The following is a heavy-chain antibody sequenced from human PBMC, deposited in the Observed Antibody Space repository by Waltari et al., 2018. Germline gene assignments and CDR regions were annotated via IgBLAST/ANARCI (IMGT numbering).Heavy chain of an antibody. CDR2: IIPSFGTA. Sequence: QVQLVQSGAEVKKPGSSVKVSCKASGGTFSSYAISWVRQAPGQGLEWMGGIIPSFGTANYAQKFQGRVTITTDESTSTAYMELSSLRSEDTAVYYCARERSYYYDSSGYSYWGQGTLVTVSS. V-gene: IGHV1-69*05. CDR1: GGTFSSYA. J-gene: IGHJ4*02. D-gene: IGHD3-22*01. CDR3: ARERSYYYDSSGYSY.